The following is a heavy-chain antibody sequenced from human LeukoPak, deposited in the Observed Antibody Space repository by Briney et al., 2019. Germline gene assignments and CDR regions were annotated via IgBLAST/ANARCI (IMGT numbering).Heavy chain of an antibody. J-gene: IGHJ4*02. D-gene: IGHD3-3*01. CDR3: ARGSMVYDFWSGYYTWYFAY. V-gene: IGHV1-46*01. CDR2: INPSGGST. CDR1: GYTFTSYY. Sequence: GASVKVSCKASGYTFTSYYMHWVRQAPGQGLEWMGIINPSGGSTSYAQKFQGRVTMTRDTSTSTVYMELSSLRSEDTAVYYCARGSMVYDFWSGYYTWYFAYWGQGTLVTVSS.